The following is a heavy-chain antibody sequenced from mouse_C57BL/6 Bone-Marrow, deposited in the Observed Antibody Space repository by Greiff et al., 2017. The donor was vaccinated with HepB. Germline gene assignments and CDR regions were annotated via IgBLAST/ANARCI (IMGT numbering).Heavy chain of an antibody. D-gene: IGHD1-1*01. CDR1: GFTFSSYA. J-gene: IGHJ4*01. CDR2: ISSGGDYI. Sequence: EVMLVESGEGLVKPGGSLKLSCAASGFTFSSYAMSWVRQTPEKRLEWVAYISSGGDYIYYADTVKGRFTISRDNARNTLYLQMSSLKSEDTAMYYCTRDGLITTVVENYAMDYWGQGTSVTVSS. CDR3: TRDGLITTVVENYAMDY. V-gene: IGHV5-9-1*02.